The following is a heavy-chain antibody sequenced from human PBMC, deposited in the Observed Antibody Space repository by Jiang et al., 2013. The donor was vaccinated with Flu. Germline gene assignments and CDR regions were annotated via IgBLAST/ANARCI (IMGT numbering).Heavy chain of an antibody. CDR3: ARGRLFPTGIAAGWFDP. Sequence: SGSGLVKPSGTLSLTCAVSGGSISSSNWWSWARQPPGKGLEWIGEIYHSGSTNYNPSLKSRVTISVDKSKNQFSLKLSSVTAADTAVYYCARGRLFPTGIAAGWFDPWGQGTLVTVSS. CDR2: IYHSGST. J-gene: IGHJ5*02. D-gene: IGHD6-13*01. CDR1: GGSISSSNW. V-gene: IGHV4-4*02.